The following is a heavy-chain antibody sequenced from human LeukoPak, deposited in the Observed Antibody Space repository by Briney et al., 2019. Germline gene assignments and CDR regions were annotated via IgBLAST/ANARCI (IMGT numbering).Heavy chain of an antibody. J-gene: IGHJ5*02. V-gene: IGHV4-38-2*02. CDR1: GYSISSGHY. CDR2: MYHSGST. CDR3: ARGPRFGELLWHWFDP. D-gene: IGHD3-10*01. Sequence: PSETQSLTCTVSGYSISSGHYWGWIRQPPGKGLEWIGSMYHSGSTYYNPPLKSRVTISEDTSKNQFSLKLRSVTAADTAVYYCARGPRFGELLWHWFDPWGQGTLVTVSS.